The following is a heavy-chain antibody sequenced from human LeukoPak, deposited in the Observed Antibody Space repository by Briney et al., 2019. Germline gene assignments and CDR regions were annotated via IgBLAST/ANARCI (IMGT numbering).Heavy chain of an antibody. CDR3: ARDLFRITSL. CDR2: IYYNGDT. J-gene: IGHJ4*02. V-gene: IGHV4-30-4*08. CDR1: GVSISSGDYY. D-gene: IGHD1-14*01. Sequence: SETLSLTCTVSGVSISSGDYYRSWIRQTPGKGLEWIGYIYYNGDTYYNPSLKSRVTIPRDTSENQFSLKLSSVTAADTAVYYCARDLFRITSLWGQGTLVTVSS.